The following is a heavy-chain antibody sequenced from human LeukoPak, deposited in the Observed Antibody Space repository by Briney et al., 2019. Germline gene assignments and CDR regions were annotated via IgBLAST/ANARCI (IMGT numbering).Heavy chain of an antibody. CDR3: ARGLDYYDSSGHTDY. Sequence: SETLSLTCTVSGGSISSGSYYWSWIRQPAGKGLEWIGRIYTSGSTNYNPSLKGRVTISVDTSKNQFSLKLSSVTAADTAVYYCARGLDYYDSSGHTDYWGQGTLVTVSS. D-gene: IGHD3-22*01. V-gene: IGHV4-61*02. CDR2: IYTSGST. CDR1: GGSISSGSYY. J-gene: IGHJ4*02.